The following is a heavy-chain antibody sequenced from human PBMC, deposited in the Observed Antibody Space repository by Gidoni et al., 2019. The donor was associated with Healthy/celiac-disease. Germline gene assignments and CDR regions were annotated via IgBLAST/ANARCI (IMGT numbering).Heavy chain of an antibody. CDR3: ARDPSGSGWQFDP. Sequence: EVQLVESGGGLVKPWGSLRLSCAASGFTFSSYSLNWVRQAQGKGLEWVSSISSSSSYIYYADSVKGRFTISRDNAKNSLYLQMNSLRAEDTAVYYCARDPSGSGWQFDPWGQGTLVTVSS. J-gene: IGHJ5*02. V-gene: IGHV3-21*01. CDR2: ISSSSSYI. D-gene: IGHD6-19*01. CDR1: GFTFSSYS.